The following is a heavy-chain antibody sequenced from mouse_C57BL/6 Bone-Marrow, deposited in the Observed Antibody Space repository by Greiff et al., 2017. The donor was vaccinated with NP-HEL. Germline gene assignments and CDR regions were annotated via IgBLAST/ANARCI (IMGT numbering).Heavy chain of an antibody. D-gene: IGHD2-5*01. V-gene: IGHV1-81*01. Sequence: VKLMESGAELARPGASVKLSCKASGYTFTSYGIRWVKQRTGQGLEWIGEIYPRSGNTYYNEKFQGKATLTADKSSSTAYLELRSLTSEDSADYFSARHHYDSNYVTWLAYWGQGTLVTVSA. CDR1: GYTFTSYG. J-gene: IGHJ3*01. CDR2: IYPRSGNT. CDR3: ARHHYDSNYVTWLAY.